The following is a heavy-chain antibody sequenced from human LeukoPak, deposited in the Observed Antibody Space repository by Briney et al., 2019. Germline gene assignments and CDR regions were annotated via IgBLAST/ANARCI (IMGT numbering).Heavy chain of an antibody. D-gene: IGHD1-26*01. CDR3: AKSGGYGLIDY. CDR2: IYTSGST. CDR1: GGSISSYY. J-gene: IGHJ4*02. V-gene: IGHV4-4*07. Sequence: PSETLSLTCTVSGGSISSYYWSWIRQPAGKGLEWIGRIYTSGSTNYNPSLKSRVTMSVDTSKNQISLRLNSVTAADTAMYYCAKSGGYGLIDYWGQGTLVTVSS.